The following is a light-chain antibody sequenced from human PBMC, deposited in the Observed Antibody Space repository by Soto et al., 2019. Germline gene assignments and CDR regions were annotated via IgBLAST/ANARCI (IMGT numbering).Light chain of an antibody. V-gene: IGLV1-44*01. CDR1: SSNIGSNT. CDR2: SNN. J-gene: IGLJ1*01. Sequence: QSVLTQPPSASGTPGQRVTISCSGSSSNIGSNTVNWYQQLPGTAPKLLIYSNNQRPSGVPDRFSGSKSGTSASLAISGLQSVDEADYYCEEWDDSLNGYVFGTGTKVTVL. CDR3: EEWDDSLNGYV.